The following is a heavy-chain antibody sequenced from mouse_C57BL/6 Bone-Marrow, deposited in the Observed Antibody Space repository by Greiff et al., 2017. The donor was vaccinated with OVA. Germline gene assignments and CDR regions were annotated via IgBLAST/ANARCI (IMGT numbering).Heavy chain of an antibody. V-gene: IGHV5-12*01. D-gene: IGHD1-1*01. CDR1: GFTFSDYY. J-gene: IGHJ1*03. CDR3: AREKLITTVVARYFDV. CDR2: ISNGGGST. Sequence: EVMLVESGGGLVQPGGSLKLSCAASGFTFSDYYMYWVRQTPEKRLEWVAYISNGGGSTYYPDTVKGRFTISRDNAKNTLYLQMSRLKSEDTAMYYCAREKLITTVVARYFDVWGTGTTVTVSS.